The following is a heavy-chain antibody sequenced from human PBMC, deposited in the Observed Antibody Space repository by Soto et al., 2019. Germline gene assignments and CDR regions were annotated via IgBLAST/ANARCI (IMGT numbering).Heavy chain of an antibody. J-gene: IGHJ6*02. V-gene: IGHV2-5*02. CDR2: IYWDGDK. D-gene: IGHD2-15*01. CDR1: GFSLSTSGVG. CDR3: AHKGGRGAGMDV. Sequence: QITLKESGPTLVKPTQTLTETCTFSGFSLSTSGVGVAWVRQPPGKALEWLALIYWDGDKRYSPFLKSRLTITKDTSENPVVLTLTNMDPVDTATYYCAHKGGRGAGMDVWGQGTTVTVSS.